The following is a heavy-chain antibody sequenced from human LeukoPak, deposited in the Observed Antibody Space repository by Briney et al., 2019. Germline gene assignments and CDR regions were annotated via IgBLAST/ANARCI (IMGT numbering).Heavy chain of an antibody. CDR2: INHSGST. Sequence: KSSETLPLTCAVYSGSFSGYYWSWIRQPPGKGLEWSGEINHSGSTNYNPSLKSRVTISVDKSKNQFSLKLSSVTAADTAVYYCARRTTVTIPFGYWGQGTLVTVSS. D-gene: IGHD4-11*01. CDR1: SGSFSGYY. CDR3: ARRTTVTIPFGY. V-gene: IGHV4-34*01. J-gene: IGHJ4*02.